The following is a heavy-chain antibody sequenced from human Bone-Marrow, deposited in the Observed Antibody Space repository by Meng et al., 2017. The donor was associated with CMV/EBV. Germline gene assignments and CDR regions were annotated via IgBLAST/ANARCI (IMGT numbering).Heavy chain of an antibody. CDR2: INDDGTYP. Sequence: FTFSTDWMDWVRQTPGKGLVWVSHINDDGTYPAYADSVKGRFTISRDNAKNTLFLQMNSLRAEDTAVYYCARDGESDFSDSSGHTFSYWGRGTLVTVSS. D-gene: IGHD3-22*01. J-gene: IGHJ4*02. CDR3: ARDGESDFSDSSGHTFSY. V-gene: IGHV3-74*03. CDR1: FTFSTDW.